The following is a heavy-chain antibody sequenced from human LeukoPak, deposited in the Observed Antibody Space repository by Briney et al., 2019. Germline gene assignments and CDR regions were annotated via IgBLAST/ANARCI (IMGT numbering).Heavy chain of an antibody. J-gene: IGHJ3*02. CDR2: IWSHGNTK. V-gene: IGHV3-33*01. CDR3: ARDDDYDDHNTFDM. D-gene: IGHD4-17*01. Sequence: PGGSLRLSCAASGFVFSTCGMHWVRQAPGKGLEWVAVIWSHGNTKKYADSVTGRFTISRDNSKNTLYLEMNTLRAEDTAVYYCARDDDYDDHNTFDMWGHGTMVTVSS. CDR1: GFVFSTCG.